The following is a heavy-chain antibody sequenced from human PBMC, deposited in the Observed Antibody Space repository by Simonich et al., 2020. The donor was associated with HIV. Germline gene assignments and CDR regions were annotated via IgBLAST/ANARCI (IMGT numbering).Heavy chain of an antibody. CDR2: ISYDGSNK. CDR1: GFTLSSYA. D-gene: IGHD3-16*01. J-gene: IGHJ4*02. CDR3: ASGGSISSVWADDY. V-gene: IGHV3-30*01. Sequence: QVQLVESGGGVVQTGRSLRLSCAASGFTLSSYAMHWVPQAPGKGIEWVAVISYDGSNKYYADSVKGRFTISRDNSTTTLYLQMNSLRAEDTAVYYCASGGSISSVWADDYWGQGTLVTVSS.